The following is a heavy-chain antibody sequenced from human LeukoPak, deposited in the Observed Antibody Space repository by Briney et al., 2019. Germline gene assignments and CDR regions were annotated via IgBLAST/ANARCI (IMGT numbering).Heavy chain of an antibody. V-gene: IGHV1-8*03. D-gene: IGHD3-9*01. CDR2: MNPNSGNT. CDR1: GCTFTSYD. CDR3: AREYYDILTGLYYFDY. Sequence: GASMKVSCKASGCTFTSYDIDWVRQATGQGLEWIGWMNPNSGNTGYAQKFQDRVTITRNTSISTAYMELNSLRSEDTAVYYCAREYYDILTGLYYFDYWGQGTLVTVSS. J-gene: IGHJ4*02.